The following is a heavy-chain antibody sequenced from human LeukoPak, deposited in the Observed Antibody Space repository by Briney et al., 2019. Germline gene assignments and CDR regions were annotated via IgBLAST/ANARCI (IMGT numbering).Heavy chain of an antibody. Sequence: GRSLRLSCAASGFTFSSYAMHWVRQAPGKGLEYVSAISSNGGSTYYANSVKGRFTISRDNSKNTLYLQMGSLRAEDMAVYYCARDWTLGYWGQGTLVTVSS. CDR3: ARDWTLGY. J-gene: IGHJ4*02. CDR2: ISSNGGST. D-gene: IGHD3/OR15-3a*01. V-gene: IGHV3-64*01. CDR1: GFTFSSYA.